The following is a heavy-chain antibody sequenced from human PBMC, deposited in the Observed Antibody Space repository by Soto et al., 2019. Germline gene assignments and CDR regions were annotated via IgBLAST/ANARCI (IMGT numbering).Heavy chain of an antibody. D-gene: IGHD2-21*02. Sequence: VGSLRLSGAASGFTFGTYTMNWVRQVPGKGLEWVSSIGTTSSYIYYADSVRGRFTISRDNAGGSVYLQMSSLRAEDTAVYYCARVMCGDCSSYYYYSMDVWGQGTTVTVSS. CDR2: IGTTSSYI. CDR3: ARVMCGDCSSYYYYSMDV. CDR1: GFTFGTYT. V-gene: IGHV3-21*01. J-gene: IGHJ6*02.